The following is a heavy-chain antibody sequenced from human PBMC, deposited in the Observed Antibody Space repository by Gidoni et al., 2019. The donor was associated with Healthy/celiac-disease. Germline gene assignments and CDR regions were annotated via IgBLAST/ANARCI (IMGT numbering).Heavy chain of an antibody. CDR3: ARRSDRPGGYYFDY. CDR1: GGSISSYY. Sequence: QVQLQESGPGLVKPSETLSLTCTVSGGSISSYYWSWIRQPPGKGLEWIGYIYYSGSTNYNPSLKSRVTISVDTSKNQFSLKLSSVTAADTAVYYCARRSDRPGGYYFDYWGQGTLVTVSS. J-gene: IGHJ4*02. D-gene: IGHD3-10*01. V-gene: IGHV4-59*08. CDR2: IYYSGST.